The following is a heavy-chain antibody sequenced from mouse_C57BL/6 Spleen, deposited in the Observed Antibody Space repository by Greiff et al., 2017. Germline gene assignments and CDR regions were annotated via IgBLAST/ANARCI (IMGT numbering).Heavy chain of an antibody. CDR3: ARSSTTVVATDYFDY. CDR1: GYAFTNYL. J-gene: IGHJ2*01. V-gene: IGHV1-54*01. Sequence: VMLVESGAGLVRPGTSVKVSCKASGYAFTNYLIEWVQQRPGQGLEWIGVINPGSGGTNYNEKFKGRATLAADKSSSTAYMQLSSLTSEDSAVYFCARSSTTVVATDYFDYWGQGTTRTGSS. CDR2: INPGSGGT. D-gene: IGHD1-1*01.